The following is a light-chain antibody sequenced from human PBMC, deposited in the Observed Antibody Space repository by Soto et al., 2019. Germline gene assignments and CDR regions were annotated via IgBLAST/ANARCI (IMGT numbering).Light chain of an antibody. V-gene: IGLV1-44*01. CDR1: SSNIGDNT. J-gene: IGLJ2*01. CDR3: AAWDDSLNGHVV. CDR2: SNN. Sequence: QSVLTQPPSASGTPGQRVTISCSGSSSNIGDNTGNWYQQLPGTAPKLLIYSNNQRPSGVPDRFSGSKSGTSASLAISGLRSGDEADYYCAAWDDSLNGHVVFGGGTKLTVL.